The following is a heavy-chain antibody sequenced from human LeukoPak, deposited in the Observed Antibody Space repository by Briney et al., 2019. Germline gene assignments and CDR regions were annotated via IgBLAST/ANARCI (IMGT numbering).Heavy chain of an antibody. J-gene: IGHJ4*02. V-gene: IGHV3-23*01. Sequence: GGSLRLSCAASGFTFSSYAMNWVRQAPGKGLEWVSGTGSTGVSTFYADSVKGRFTVSRDNSKNTLSLQMNSLRAEDTAVYYCAKGSASSRPYYFDYWGQGILVTVSS. CDR3: AKGSASSRPYYFDY. D-gene: IGHD6-13*01. CDR1: GFTFSSYA. CDR2: TGSTGVST.